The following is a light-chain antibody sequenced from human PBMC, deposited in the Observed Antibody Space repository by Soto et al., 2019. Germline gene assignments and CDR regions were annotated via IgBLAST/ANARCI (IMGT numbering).Light chain of an antibody. Sequence: DIQMTKSPSTLSASVGDRVTITCRASQSISSWLAWYQQKPGKAPKLLIYDASSLQSGVPSRFSGSGSGTEFTLTISSLQPDDFATYYCQHYKMYSPWTFGQGTKVDIK. J-gene: IGKJ1*01. CDR2: DAS. V-gene: IGKV1-5*01. CDR3: QHYKMYSPWT. CDR1: QSISSW.